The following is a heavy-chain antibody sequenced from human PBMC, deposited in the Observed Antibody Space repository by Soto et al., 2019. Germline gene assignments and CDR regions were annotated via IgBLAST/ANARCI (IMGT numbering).Heavy chain of an antibody. CDR3: ARHIVVVPAAIKDHWFDP. D-gene: IGHD2-2*01. Sequence: PSETLSLTSAVYGGSFSGYYWSWIRQPPGKGLEWIGEINHSGSTNYNPSLKSRVTISVDTSKNQFSLKLSSVTAADTAVYYCARHIVVVPAAIKDHWFDPWGQGTLVTV. V-gene: IGHV4-34*01. CDR2: INHSGST. J-gene: IGHJ5*02. CDR1: GGSFSGYY.